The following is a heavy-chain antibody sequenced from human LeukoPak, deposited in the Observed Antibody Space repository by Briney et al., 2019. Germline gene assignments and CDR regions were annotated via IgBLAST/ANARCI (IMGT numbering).Heavy chain of an antibody. J-gene: IGHJ4*02. CDR3: ARAPSWWWLDY. Sequence: GGSLRLSCAASGFTFSSYSIHWVRQAPGXXXXWMAVISYDGSNKFYADSVKGRFTISRDNSKSTLYLQMNSLRAEDTAVYYCARAPSWWWLDYWGQGTLVTVSS. D-gene: IGHD2-21*01. CDR2: ISYDGSNK. V-gene: IGHV3-30-3*01. CDR1: GFTFSSYS.